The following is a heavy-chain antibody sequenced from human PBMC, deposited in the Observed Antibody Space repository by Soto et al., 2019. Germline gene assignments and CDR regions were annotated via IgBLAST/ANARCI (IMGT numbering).Heavy chain of an antibody. CDR2: INWDADE. J-gene: IGHJ5*01. Sequence: SGPTLVNPTQTLTLTCTLSGFSLNTSAMCVTWIRQAPGKALEWLALINWDADEYYNKSLKTRLTISKATSKNQVILTMTNMDRPVASTSHRLKTPQRGRGHIVPCPNYSSDSGPEGSLVTV. CDR1: GFSLNTSAMC. V-gene: IGHV2-70*01. CDR3: LKTPQRGRGHIVPCPNYSSDS. D-gene: IGHD2-21*01.